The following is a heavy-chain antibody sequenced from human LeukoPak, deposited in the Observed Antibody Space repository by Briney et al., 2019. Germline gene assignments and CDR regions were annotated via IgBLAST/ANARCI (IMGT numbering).Heavy chain of an antibody. J-gene: IGHJ6*04. D-gene: IGHD1-1*01. Sequence: GGSLKISCKGSGYSFTSYWIGWVRQMPGKGLEWMGIIYPGDSDTRYSPSFQGQVTISADKSISTAYLQWSSLKASDTAMYYCARVYNWNDGDYYYGMDVWGKGTTVTVSS. CDR2: IYPGDSDT. CDR3: ARVYNWNDGDYYYGMDV. CDR1: GYSFTSYW. V-gene: IGHV5-51*01.